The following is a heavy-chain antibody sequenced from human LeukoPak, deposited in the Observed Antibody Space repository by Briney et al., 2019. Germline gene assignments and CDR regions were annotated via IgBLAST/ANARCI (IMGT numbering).Heavy chain of an antibody. CDR3: ARGDSVRDYYYMDV. CDR1: GYTFTGYY. J-gene: IGHJ6*03. D-gene: IGHD5/OR15-5a*01. V-gene: IGHV1-2*02. Sequence: ASVKVSCKTSGYTFTGYYMHWVRQAPGQGLEWMGWINPNSGGTNYAQKFQGRVTMTRDTSINTAYMDLSRLTSDDTAFYYCARGDSVRDYYYMDVWGKGTTVTVSS. CDR2: INPNSGGT.